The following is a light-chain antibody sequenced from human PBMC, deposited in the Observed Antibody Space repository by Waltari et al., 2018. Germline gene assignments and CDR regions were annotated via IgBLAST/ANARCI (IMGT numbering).Light chain of an antibody. CDR3: QQTNTFPWT. CDR2: AVF. Sequence: DIQMNQSPSSVSAFVGDRVTITCRASQRIGAFLAWYQQRPGRAPKLLIHAVFSLQSGVPSRFSGGGSGIDFTLTISSMQPEDSATYYCQQTNTFPWTFGQGTKVEI. V-gene: IGKV1-12*01. CDR1: QRIGAF. J-gene: IGKJ1*01.